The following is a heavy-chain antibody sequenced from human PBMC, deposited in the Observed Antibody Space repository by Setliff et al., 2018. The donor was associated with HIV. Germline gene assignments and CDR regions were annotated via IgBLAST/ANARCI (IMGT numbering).Heavy chain of an antibody. CDR3: ATCRHRPSNWFDP. V-gene: IGHV4-39*07. Sequence: SETLSLTCTVSGGSVSSPGYYWGWIRQPPGKGLEWIGSVYNSGITFKNPSLKSRVTTSVDRSGNQFSLRLTSVTAADTAVYYCATCRHRPSNWFDPWGQGTVVTVSS. CDR1: GGSVSSPGYY. CDR2: VYNSGIT. J-gene: IGHJ5*02.